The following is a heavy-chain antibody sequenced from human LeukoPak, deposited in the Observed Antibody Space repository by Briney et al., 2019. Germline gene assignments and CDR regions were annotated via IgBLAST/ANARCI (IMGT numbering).Heavy chain of an antibody. CDR3: ARAHLLSVADPKPSGGDY. J-gene: IGHJ4*02. CDR2: INPNSGGT. Sequence: GASVKVSCKASGYTFTGYYMHWVRQAPGQGLEWMGWINPNSGGTNYAQKFQGRVTMTRDTSISTAYMELSRLRSDDTAVYYCARAHLLSVADPKPSGGDYWGQGTLVTVSS. CDR1: GYTFTGYY. D-gene: IGHD6-6*01. V-gene: IGHV1-2*02.